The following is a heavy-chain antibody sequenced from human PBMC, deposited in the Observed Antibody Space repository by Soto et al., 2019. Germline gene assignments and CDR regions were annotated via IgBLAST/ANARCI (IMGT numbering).Heavy chain of an antibody. V-gene: IGHV1-46*03. Sequence: ASVKVSCKASGYTFTSYYIHWVRQAPGQGLEYVGMIDPNSGGTNYAQKFQGRVSMTRDTSTSSVYMELSSLRSEDTAVYYCNREKGHTYFFDYWGQGTLVPVSS. J-gene: IGHJ4*02. CDR3: NREKGHTYFFDY. CDR1: GYTFTSYY. CDR2: IDPNSGGT.